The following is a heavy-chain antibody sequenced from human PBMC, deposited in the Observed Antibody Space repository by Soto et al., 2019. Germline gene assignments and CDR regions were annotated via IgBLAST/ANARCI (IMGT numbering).Heavy chain of an antibody. CDR3: ARRAIVVVITSRAFDI. Sequence: PSETQSLTFTVSRGFISRSSYYWAWIRQPPGTGPEWTGSIDYSGSTYYNPSLKSRVTISVAPWMNLFSLTLSSVTPADTAVYGCARRAIVVVITSRAFDICGRETMFTVAS. CDR2: IDYSGST. V-gene: IGHV4-39*01. CDR1: RGFISRSSYY. J-gene: IGHJ3*02. D-gene: IGHD3-22*01.